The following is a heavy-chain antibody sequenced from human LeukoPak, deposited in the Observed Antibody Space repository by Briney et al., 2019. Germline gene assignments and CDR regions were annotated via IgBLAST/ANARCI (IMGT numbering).Heavy chain of an antibody. Sequence: PSETLSLTCTVSGGSISSGSYYWSWIRQPAGKGLEWIGRIYTSGSTNYNPSLKSRVTISVDTSKNQFSLKLSSVTAADTAVYYCARHQTDNYYYYYYMDVWGKGTTVTVSS. CDR2: IYTSGST. V-gene: IGHV4-61*02. J-gene: IGHJ6*03. CDR3: ARHQTDNYYYYYYMDV. D-gene: IGHD2-2*01. CDR1: GGSISSGSYY.